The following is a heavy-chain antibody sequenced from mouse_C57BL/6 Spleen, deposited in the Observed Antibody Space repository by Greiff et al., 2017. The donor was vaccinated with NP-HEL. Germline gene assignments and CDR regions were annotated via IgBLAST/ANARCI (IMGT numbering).Heavy chain of an antibody. CDR2: INPSSGYT. CDR3: ARNYYDYDAYAMDY. V-gene: IGHV1-7*01. Sequence: QVQLQQSGAELAKPGASVKLPCKASGYTFTSYWMHWVKQRPGQGLEWIGYINPSSGYTKYNQKFKDKATLTADKYSSTAYMQLSSLTYEDSAVYYCARNYYDYDAYAMDYWGQGTSVTVSS. CDR1: GYTFTSYW. D-gene: IGHD2-4*01. J-gene: IGHJ4*01.